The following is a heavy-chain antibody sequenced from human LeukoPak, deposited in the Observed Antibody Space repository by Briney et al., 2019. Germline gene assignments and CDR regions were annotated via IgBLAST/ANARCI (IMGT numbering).Heavy chain of an antibody. Sequence: GKSLRLSCAVSGFTFNNYGMHWVRQAPGKGLEWVAVISYDGRNKHYPDSVKGRFTISRDISTDTLWLQMDSLRTEDTAVYYCAKGPLRGTAAAIDYWGQGTLVTVSS. J-gene: IGHJ4*02. CDR2: ISYDGRNK. CDR3: AKGPLRGTAAAIDY. V-gene: IGHV3-30*18. CDR1: GFTFNNYG. D-gene: IGHD2-2*01.